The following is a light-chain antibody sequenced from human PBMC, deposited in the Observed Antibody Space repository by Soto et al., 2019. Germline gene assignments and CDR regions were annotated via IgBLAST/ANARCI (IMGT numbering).Light chain of an antibody. CDR1: QSVPRSY. Sequence: IVLTQSPGTLSLSPGERATLSCRASQSVPRSYLAWYQQKPGQAPRLLIYGTSSRATGIPDRFSGSGAGADYTLTISRLEPEDFAVYYCQQSYSTLWTFGQGTKVDIK. J-gene: IGKJ1*01. V-gene: IGKV3-20*01. CDR2: GTS. CDR3: QQSYSTLWT.